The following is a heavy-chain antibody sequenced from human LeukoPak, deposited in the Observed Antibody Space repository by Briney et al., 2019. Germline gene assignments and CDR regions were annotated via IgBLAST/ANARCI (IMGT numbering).Heavy chain of an antibody. CDR1: GFTFSSYW. J-gene: IGHJ4*02. Sequence: PGGSLRLSCAASGFTFSSYWMNWARQAPGKGLEWVSSIRSSSSYIYYADSVKGRFTISRDNAKNSLYLQMSSLRAEDTAVYYCARESRAYCSSSSCQFDYWGQGTLVTVSS. CDR3: ARESRAYCSSSSCQFDY. CDR2: IRSSSSYI. D-gene: IGHD2-2*01. V-gene: IGHV3-21*01.